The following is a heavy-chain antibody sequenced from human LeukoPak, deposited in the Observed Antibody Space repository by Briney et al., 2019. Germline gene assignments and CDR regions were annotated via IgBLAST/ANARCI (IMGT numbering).Heavy chain of an antibody. Sequence: GGSLRLSCATSGFTFSNFAMTWVRQAPGKGLEWVSSIVGSSSTYYADSLKGRFTISRDNAKNSLYLQMSSLRAEDTAVYYCARIGAGSSRDYWGQGTLVTVSS. D-gene: IGHD6-13*01. CDR2: IVGSSST. J-gene: IGHJ4*02. CDR1: GFTFSNFA. V-gene: IGHV3-21*01. CDR3: ARIGAGSSRDY.